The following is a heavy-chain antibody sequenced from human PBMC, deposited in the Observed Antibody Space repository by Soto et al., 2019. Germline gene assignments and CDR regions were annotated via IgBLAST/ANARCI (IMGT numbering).Heavy chain of an antibody. V-gene: IGHV1-3*01. CDR1: GYTFTSYA. J-gene: IGHJ5*02. D-gene: IGHD6-19*01. CDR3: ARGVAGPLHWFDP. Sequence: VASVEVSCKASGYTFTSYAMHWVRQAPGQRLEWMGWINAGNGNTKYSQKLQGRVTITRDTSASTAYMELSSLRSEDTAVYYCARGVAGPLHWFDPWGQGTLVTVSS. CDR2: INAGNGNT.